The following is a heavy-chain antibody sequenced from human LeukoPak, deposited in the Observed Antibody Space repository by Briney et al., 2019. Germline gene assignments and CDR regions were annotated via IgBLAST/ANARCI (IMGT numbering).Heavy chain of an antibody. CDR1: GYTFTDYF. D-gene: IGHD6-6*01. Sequence: APVKVSCKVSGYTFTDYFMHWLRQAPGQGPEWMGWINTNSGGTKSAHKFLGRVTMTRDTSISTAYMELSRLISDDAAVYYCARGPSSGAFDIWGQGTMVTASS. CDR3: ARGPSSGAFDI. J-gene: IGHJ3*02. V-gene: IGHV1-2*02. CDR2: INTNSGGT.